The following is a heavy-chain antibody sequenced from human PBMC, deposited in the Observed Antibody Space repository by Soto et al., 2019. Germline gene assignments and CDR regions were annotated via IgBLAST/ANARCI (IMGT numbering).Heavy chain of an antibody. Sequence: QVQLVQSGAEVKRPGASVKVSCKASGYTFTTYYMHWVRQAPGQGLEWLGIINPNGGSTTYAQKFQGRVSMTRDTSTSTVYLELSSLRSEAKAVYYCARAGYCSGGTCFHGNCDYWGQGTLVTVSA. D-gene: IGHD2-15*01. J-gene: IGHJ4*02. CDR1: GYTFTTYY. CDR2: INPNGGST. V-gene: IGHV1-46*01. CDR3: ARAGYCSGGTCFHGNCDY.